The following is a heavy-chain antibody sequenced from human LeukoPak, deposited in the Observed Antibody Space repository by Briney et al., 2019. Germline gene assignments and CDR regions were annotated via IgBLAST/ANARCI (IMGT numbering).Heavy chain of an antibody. D-gene: IGHD2-15*01. CDR2: VSGSGGNT. CDR3: AHARGYSPFDM. CDR1: GFTFSSYA. V-gene: IGHV3-23*01. Sequence: GGSLRLSCAASGFTFSSYAMSWVRQAPGKGLEWVSTVSGSGGNTNYADSVRGRFTISRDNSKNTLYLQMNSLRAEDTAVYYCAHARGYSPFDMWGQGTMVTVSS. J-gene: IGHJ3*02.